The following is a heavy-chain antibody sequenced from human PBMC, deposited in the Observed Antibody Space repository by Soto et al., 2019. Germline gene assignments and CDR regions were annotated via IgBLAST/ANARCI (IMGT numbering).Heavy chain of an antibody. J-gene: IGHJ6*02. Sequence: GGSLRLSCAASGFTVSSNYMSWVRRAPGKGLEWVSVIYSGGSTYYADSVKGRFTISRDNSKNTLYLQMNSLRAEDTAVYYCHGATIFGVVIHGMDVWGQGTTVTVSS. CDR1: GFTVSSNY. CDR3: HGATIFGVVIHGMDV. D-gene: IGHD3-3*01. CDR2: IYSGGST. V-gene: IGHV3-53*01.